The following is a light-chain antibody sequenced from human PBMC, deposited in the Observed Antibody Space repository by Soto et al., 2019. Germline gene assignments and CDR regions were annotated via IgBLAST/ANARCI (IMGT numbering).Light chain of an antibody. CDR3: QQFDTLIT. CDR1: QDISFF. V-gene: IGKV1-33*01. J-gene: IGKJ5*01. Sequence: DIQMTQSPSSRSASVVDRVTSAFQASQDISFFLNWYQQKPGKAPKLLIYDASILQAGVPSRFSGGGSGTDFTFTISSLHTEDVATYYCQQFDTLITFGQGTRLEIK. CDR2: DAS.